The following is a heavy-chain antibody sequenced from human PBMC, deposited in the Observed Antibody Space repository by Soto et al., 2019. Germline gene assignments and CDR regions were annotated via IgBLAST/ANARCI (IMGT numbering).Heavy chain of an antibody. CDR3: AKDIYVRGSGQDAFDI. CDR1: GFTFDDYA. CDR2: ISWNSGSI. J-gene: IGHJ3*02. D-gene: IGHD3-10*01. Sequence: GGSLRLSCAASGFTFDDYAMHWVRQAPGKGLEWVSGISWNSGSIGYADSVKGRFTISRDNAKNSLYLQMNSLRAEDTALYYCAKDIYVRGSGQDAFDIWGQGTMVTVS. V-gene: IGHV3-9*01.